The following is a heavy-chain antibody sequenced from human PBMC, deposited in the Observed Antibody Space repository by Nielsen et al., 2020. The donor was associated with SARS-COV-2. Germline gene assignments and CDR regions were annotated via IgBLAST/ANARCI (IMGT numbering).Heavy chain of an antibody. V-gene: IGHV4-34*01. D-gene: IGHD3-10*01. CDR3: ARGSISMVRGVTQNYYYYYGMDV. J-gene: IGHJ6*02. CDR2: INHSGST. Sequence: RQAPGKGLEWIGEINHSGSTNYNPSLKSRVTISVDTSKNQFSLKLSSVTAADTAVYYCARGSISMVRGVTQNYYYYYGMDVWGQGTTVTVSS.